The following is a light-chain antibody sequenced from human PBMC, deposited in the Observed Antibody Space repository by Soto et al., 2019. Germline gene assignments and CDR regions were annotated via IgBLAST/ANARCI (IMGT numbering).Light chain of an antibody. V-gene: IGLV2-8*01. CDR1: SSDVGGYTY. CDR2: DVY. Sequence: QSALTQPPSASGSPGQSVTISCTGTSSDVGGYTYVSWYQQHPGKAPKLIIYDVYKRPSGVPDRFSGSKSGNTASLTVSGLQAEDEADYYCSSYATSSNLVFGGGTKLTVL. CDR3: SSYATSSNLV. J-gene: IGLJ2*01.